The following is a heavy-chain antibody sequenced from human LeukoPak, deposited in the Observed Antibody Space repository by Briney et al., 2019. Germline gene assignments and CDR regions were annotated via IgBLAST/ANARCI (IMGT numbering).Heavy chain of an antibody. V-gene: IGHV3-7*01. CDR3: ARDQRLVGAAYDY. J-gene: IGHJ4*02. D-gene: IGHD2-15*01. CDR2: IKQDGSEK. CDR1: GFTFSSYW. Sequence: GGSLRLSCAASGFTFSSYWMSWVRQAPGKGLEWVANIKQDGSEKYYVDSVKGRFTISRDNAKNSLYLQMNSLRAEDTAVYYCARDQRLVGAAYDYWGQGTLVAVSS.